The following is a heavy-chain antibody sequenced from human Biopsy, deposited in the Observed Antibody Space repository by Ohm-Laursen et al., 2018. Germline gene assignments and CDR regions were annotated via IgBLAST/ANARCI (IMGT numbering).Heavy chain of an antibody. V-gene: IGHV2-70*16. CDR3: ARIPILVVPAAIVYRHRRHLQGLDV. D-gene: IGHD2-2*02. Sequence: TQTLTLTCTLSGFSLNTRGMSVTWIRQPPGKALEWLARIYWGGAQFYNGSLKTRLTISKDTSENHVVLTLSDVDPVDTATYYCARIPILVVPAAIVYRHRRHLQGLDVWGQGTTVIVSS. CDR1: GFSLNTRGMS. J-gene: IGHJ6*02. CDR2: IYWGGAQ.